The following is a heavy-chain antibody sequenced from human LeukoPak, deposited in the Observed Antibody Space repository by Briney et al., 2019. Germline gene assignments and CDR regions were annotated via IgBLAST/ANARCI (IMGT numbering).Heavy chain of an antibody. CDR2: ISGYNRNT. CDR1: GYTFTSYT. J-gene: IGHJ3*01. D-gene: IGHD4-23*01. Sequence: ASVKVSCKASGYTFTSYTISWVRQAPGQGLEWMGWISGYNRNTKYAQKLQGRVAMTTDTSTNTAYMELRSLRSDDTAVYYCARALGGNSVYAFDVWGQGTMVTVSS. CDR3: ARALGGNSVYAFDV. V-gene: IGHV1-18*01.